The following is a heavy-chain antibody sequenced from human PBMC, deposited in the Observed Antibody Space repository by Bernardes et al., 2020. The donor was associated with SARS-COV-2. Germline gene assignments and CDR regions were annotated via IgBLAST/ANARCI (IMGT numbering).Heavy chain of an antibody. D-gene: IGHD1-26*01. V-gene: IGHV4-34*01. Sequence: SETLSLTCAVYGGSFSGYYWSWIRQPPGKGLEWIGEINHSGSTNYNPSLKSRVTISVDTSKNQFSLKLSSVTAADTAVYYCASDIGGVRATDAFDIWGQGTMVTVSS. CDR2: INHSGST. J-gene: IGHJ3*02. CDR3: ASDIGGVRATDAFDI. CDR1: GGSFSGYY.